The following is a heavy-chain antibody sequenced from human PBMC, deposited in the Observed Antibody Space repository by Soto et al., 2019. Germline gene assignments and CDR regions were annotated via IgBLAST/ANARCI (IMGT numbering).Heavy chain of an antibody. V-gene: IGHV4-31*03. J-gene: IGHJ6*03. CDR2: IYYGGST. Sequence: QVQLQESGPGLVKPSQTLSLTCTVSGGSISSGGYYWSWIRQHPGKGLEWIGYIYYGGSTYYNPSLKSRVTISVDTSKNQFSLKLSSVTAADTAVYYCAREYGSGLYYYMDVWGKGTTVTVSS. D-gene: IGHD3-10*01. CDR1: GGSISSGGYY. CDR3: AREYGSGLYYYMDV.